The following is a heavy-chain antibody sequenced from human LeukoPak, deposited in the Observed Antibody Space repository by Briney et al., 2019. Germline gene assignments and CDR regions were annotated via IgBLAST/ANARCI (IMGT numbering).Heavy chain of an antibody. Sequence: GGSLRLSCAASGFTFSSYSMNWVRQAPGKGLEWVPSISSSSSYIYYADSVKGRFTISRDNAKNSLYLQMNSLRAEDTAVYYCARDSSTVTYDYWGQGTLVTVSS. V-gene: IGHV3-21*01. D-gene: IGHD4-17*01. CDR3: ARDSSTVTYDY. J-gene: IGHJ4*02. CDR1: GFTFSSYS. CDR2: ISSSSSYI.